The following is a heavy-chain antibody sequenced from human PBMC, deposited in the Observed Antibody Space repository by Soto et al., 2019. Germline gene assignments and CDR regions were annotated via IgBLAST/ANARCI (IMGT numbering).Heavy chain of an antibody. CDR1: GFTFSSYW. J-gene: IGHJ3*02. V-gene: IGHV3-74*01. Sequence: GGSLRLSCAASGFTFSSYWMHWVRQAPGKGLVWVSRINSDGSSTSYADSVKGRFTISRDNAKNTLYLQMNSLRAEDTAVYYCARDRYSTDQPNAFDIWGQGTMVTVSS. CDR3: ARDRYSTDQPNAFDI. CDR2: INSDGSST. D-gene: IGHD2-21*01.